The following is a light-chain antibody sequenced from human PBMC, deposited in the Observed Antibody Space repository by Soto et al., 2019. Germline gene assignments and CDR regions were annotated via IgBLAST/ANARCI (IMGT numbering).Light chain of an antibody. V-gene: IGKV1-39*01. CDR2: AAS. J-gene: IGKJ1*01. Sequence: DSQMTQSPPSLSASVGDGVAITCRASQSISSYVSWYQQKPGKAPKLLIYAASRLESGVPSRFSGSRSGTDFTLTISSLQPEDFATYYCQQSYSRMTFGQGTKVDIK. CDR1: QSISSY. CDR3: QQSYSRMT.